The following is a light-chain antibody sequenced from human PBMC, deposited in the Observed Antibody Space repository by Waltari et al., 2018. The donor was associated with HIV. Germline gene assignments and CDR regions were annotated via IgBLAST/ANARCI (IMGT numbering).Light chain of an antibody. V-gene: IGKV3D-20*01. Sequence: PLLAPSLLIYDASRRATGIPDRFSGSGSGTDFTLTISRLEPEDFAVYYCQQYGSSLHSFGQGTKLEIK. CDR2: DAS. CDR3: QQYGSSLHS. J-gene: IGKJ2*03.